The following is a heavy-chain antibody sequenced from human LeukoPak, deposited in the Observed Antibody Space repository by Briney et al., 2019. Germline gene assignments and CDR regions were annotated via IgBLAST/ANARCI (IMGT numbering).Heavy chain of an antibody. CDR1: GYIFTHYW. J-gene: IGHJ4*02. CDR2: IYPADSDT. CDR3: ARQSRDGSKTRGYYFDY. D-gene: IGHD3-10*01. V-gene: IGHV5-51*01. Sequence: GESLKISCQVSGYIFTHYWIGWVRQMPGKGLESMGIIYPADSDTTYSPSFQGQVTISADKSISTVYLQWSSLKASDTAMYYCARQSRDGSKTRGYYFDYWGQVTLVTVSS.